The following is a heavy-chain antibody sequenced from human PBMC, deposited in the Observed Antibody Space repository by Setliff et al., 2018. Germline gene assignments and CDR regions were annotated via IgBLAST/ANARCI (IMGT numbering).Heavy chain of an antibody. Sequence: SETLSLTCSVSGDSINSGTYYWSWFRQSAGKGLEWIGRIYTGGSTNYNPSLKSRVTISLDTSKNHLSPTLTSVTAADTAVYYCARGRGLEWLPESWFDPWGQGTLVTVSS. D-gene: IGHD3-3*01. CDR1: GDSINSGTYY. CDR3: ARGRGLEWLPESWFDP. J-gene: IGHJ5*02. CDR2: IYTGGST. V-gene: IGHV4-61*02.